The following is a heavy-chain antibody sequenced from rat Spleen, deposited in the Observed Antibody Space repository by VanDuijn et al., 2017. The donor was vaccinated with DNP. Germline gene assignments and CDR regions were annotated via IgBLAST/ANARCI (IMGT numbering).Heavy chain of an antibody. CDR3: ARLRLEWEVRAMDA. J-gene: IGHJ4*01. D-gene: IGHD1-1*01. Sequence: EVQLQESGPGLVKPSQSLSLTCSVTGYSITSNFWGWLRKFPGNKMEWIGHISYSGSPSFNPSLKSRISITRDTSKNQFFLQFNSVTTEDTATYFCARLRLEWEVRAMDAWGQGTSVTVSS. V-gene: IGHV3-1*01. CDR2: ISYSGSP. CDR1: GYSITSNF.